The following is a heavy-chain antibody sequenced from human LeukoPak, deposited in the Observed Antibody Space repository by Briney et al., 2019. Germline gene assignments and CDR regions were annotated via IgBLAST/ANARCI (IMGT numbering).Heavy chain of an antibody. D-gene: IGHD3-9*01. CDR2: INTNTGNP. J-gene: IGHJ6*03. V-gene: IGHV7-4-1*02. CDR3: AREHYDILTGIPNYYYMDV. CDR1: GYTFTSYA. Sequence: GASVKVSCKASGYTFTSYAMDWVRQAPGQGLEWMGWINTNTGNPTYAQGFTGRFVFSLDTSVSTAYLQISSLKAEDTAVYYCAREHYDILTGIPNYYYMDVWGKGTTVTVSS.